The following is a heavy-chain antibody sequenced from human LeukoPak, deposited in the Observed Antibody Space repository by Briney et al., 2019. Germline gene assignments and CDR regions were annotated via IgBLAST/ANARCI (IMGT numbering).Heavy chain of an antibody. D-gene: IGHD3-9*01. CDR1: GFTFSSYA. V-gene: IGHV3-33*08. J-gene: IGHJ5*02. Sequence: GRSLRLSCAASGFTFSSYAMHWVRQAPGKGLEWVAVIWYDGSNKYYADSVKGRFTISRDNSKNTLYLQMNSLRAEDTAVYYCARDSSPYYDILTGYPYNWFDPWGQGTLVTVSS. CDR3: ARDSSPYYDILTGYPYNWFDP. CDR2: IWYDGSNK.